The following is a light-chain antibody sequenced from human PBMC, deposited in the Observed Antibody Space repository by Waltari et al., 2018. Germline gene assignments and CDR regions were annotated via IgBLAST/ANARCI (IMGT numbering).Light chain of an antibody. J-gene: IGLJ2*01. Sequence: QLVLTQSPSASASLGASVKLTCPPSSRHSNHAIAWHHQQPKKGPRYLMKLNRDGSHTRGDGIPDRFSGSSSGAERFLTISRLQSEDEADYYCQTWDTDNHVVFGGGTKLIVL. V-gene: IGLV4-69*01. CDR1: SRHSNHA. CDR3: QTWDTDNHVV. CDR2: LNRDGSH.